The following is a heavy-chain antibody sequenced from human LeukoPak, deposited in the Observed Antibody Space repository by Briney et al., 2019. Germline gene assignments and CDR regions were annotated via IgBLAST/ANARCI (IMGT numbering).Heavy chain of an antibody. J-gene: IGHJ4*02. CDR1: GFTFSSYG. V-gene: IGHV3-30*02. Sequence: GGSLRLSCAASGFTFSSYGMHWVRQAPGKGLEWVAFIRYDGSNKYCADSVKGRFTISRDNSKNTLYLQMNSLRAEDTAVYYCAKDAAVADYYFDYWGQGTLVTVSS. CDR3: AKDAAVADYYFDY. CDR2: IRYDGSNK. D-gene: IGHD6-19*01.